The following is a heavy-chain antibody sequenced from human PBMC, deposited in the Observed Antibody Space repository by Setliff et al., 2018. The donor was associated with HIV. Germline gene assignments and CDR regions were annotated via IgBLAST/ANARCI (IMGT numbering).Heavy chain of an antibody. Sequence: TLSLTCTVSGPSINIHYWSWIRQSPGKGFEWIGYIYSTGSTNYNPSLQSRVSISMDASKNKFSLKVTSVTSADTAVYYCAKGAGFYGDYTFDYWGQGNLVTVSS. D-gene: IGHD4-17*01. CDR2: IYSTGST. V-gene: IGHV4-59*11. J-gene: IGHJ4*02. CDR3: AKGAGFYGDYTFDY. CDR1: GPSINIHY.